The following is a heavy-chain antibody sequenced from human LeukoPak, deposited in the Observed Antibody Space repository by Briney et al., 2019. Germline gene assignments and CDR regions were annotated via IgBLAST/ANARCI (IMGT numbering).Heavy chain of an antibody. CDR2: LYYSGST. Sequence: SETLSLTCTVSGGSISSYYWSWIRQPPGKGLEWIGYLYYSGSTNYNPSLKSRVTISVDTSKNQFSLKLSSVTAADTAVYYCARDRSSSSFGYYYGMDVWGQGTTVTVSS. D-gene: IGHD6-6*01. CDR1: GGSISSYY. V-gene: IGHV4-59*01. J-gene: IGHJ6*02. CDR3: ARDRSSSSFGYYYGMDV.